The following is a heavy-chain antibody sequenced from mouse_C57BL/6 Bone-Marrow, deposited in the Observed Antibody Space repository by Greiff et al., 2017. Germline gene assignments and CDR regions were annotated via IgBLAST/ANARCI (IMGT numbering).Heavy chain of an antibody. CDR1: GYTFTDYY. Sequence: EVQRVESGPVLVKPGASVKMSCKASGYTFTDYYMNWVKQSHGKSLEWIGVINPYNGGTSYNQKFKGKATLTVDKSSSTAYMELNSLTSEDSAVYYCARRGVTYWYFDVWGTGTTVTVSS. CDR3: ARRGVTYWYFDV. J-gene: IGHJ1*03. CDR2: INPYNGGT. V-gene: IGHV1-19*01. D-gene: IGHD2-2*01.